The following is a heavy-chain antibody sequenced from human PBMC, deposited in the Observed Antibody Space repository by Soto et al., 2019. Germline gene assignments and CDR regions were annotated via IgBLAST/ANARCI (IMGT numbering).Heavy chain of an antibody. Sequence: XAVKVARKVSGHPMIELSMHWVRQSPGKGLEWMGGYVAEEAETVYAQKFQGRVTMTEDTSADTAYLELTSLRSEDTAVYYCVTAEYDSSSYKPPEFESWRQGALVTVSS. CDR1: GHPMIELS. V-gene: IGHV1-24*01. J-gene: IGHJ4*02. D-gene: IGHD3-22*01. CDR2: YVAEEAET. CDR3: VTAEYDSSSYKPPEFES.